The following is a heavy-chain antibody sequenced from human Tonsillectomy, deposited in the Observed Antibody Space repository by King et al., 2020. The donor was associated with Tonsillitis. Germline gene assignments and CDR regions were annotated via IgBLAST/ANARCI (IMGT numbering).Heavy chain of an antibody. D-gene: IGHD6-19*01. CDR2: INPYSGGT. CDR3: ARFQVAGTSRGAFDI. J-gene: IGHJ3*02. Sequence: VQLVESGAEVKKPGASVKVSCKASGYTFTGYYIHWVRQAPGQGLEWMGRINPYSGGTNDAQNFQGRVTMTRDTSISTAYMELTGLRSDDTAVYYCARFQVAGTSRGAFDIWGQGTMVTVSS. V-gene: IGHV1-2*06. CDR1: GYTFTGYY.